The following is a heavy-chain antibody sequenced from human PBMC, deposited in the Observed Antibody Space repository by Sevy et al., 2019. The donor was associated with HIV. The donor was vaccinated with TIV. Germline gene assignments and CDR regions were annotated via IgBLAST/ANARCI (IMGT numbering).Heavy chain of an antibody. V-gene: IGHV4-4*07. Sequence: SETLSLTCTVSGGSISSYYWSWIRQPAGKGLEWIGRIYTSGSTNYNPSLKSRVTMSVDTSKNQFSLKLSSVTAADTTVYYCARDAADDFWSGYPLYNWFDPWGQGTLVTVSS. CDR3: ARDAADDFWSGYPLYNWFDP. CDR1: GGSISSYY. CDR2: IYTSGST. J-gene: IGHJ5*02. D-gene: IGHD3-3*01.